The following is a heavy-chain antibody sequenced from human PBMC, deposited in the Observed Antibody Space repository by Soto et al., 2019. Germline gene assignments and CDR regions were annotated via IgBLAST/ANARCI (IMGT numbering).Heavy chain of an antibody. CDR2: INPSGGST. CDR3: ARSYYDYVWGSYRSAHFDY. V-gene: IGHV1-46*01. Sequence: ASVKVSCKTSGYTFTSYYMHWVRQAPGQGLEWMGIINPSGGSTSYAQKFQGRVTMTRDTSTSTVYMELSSLRSEDTAVYYCARSYYDYVWGSYRSAHFDYWGQGTLVTSPQ. J-gene: IGHJ4*02. D-gene: IGHD3-16*02. CDR1: GYTFTSYY.